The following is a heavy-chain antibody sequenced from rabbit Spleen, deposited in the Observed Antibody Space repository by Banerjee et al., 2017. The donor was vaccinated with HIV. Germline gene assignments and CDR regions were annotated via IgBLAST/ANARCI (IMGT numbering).Heavy chain of an antibody. CDR2: AYAGSSGGT. D-gene: IGHD4-2*01. CDR1: GASFIGSYW. Sequence: QSLEESGGDLVKPGASLTLTCKASGASFIGSYWTCWVRQAPGKGLEWVACAYAGSSGGTYSATWAKGRFTISKTSSTTVTLRMTSLTVADTATYFCATVWAGSNWDLWGQGTLVTVS. J-gene: IGHJ3*01. CDR3: ATVWAGSNWDL. V-gene: IGHV1S40*01.